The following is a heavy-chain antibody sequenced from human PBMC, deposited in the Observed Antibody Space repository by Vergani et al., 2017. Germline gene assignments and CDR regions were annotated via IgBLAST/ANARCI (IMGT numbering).Heavy chain of an antibody. Sequence: EVQLLQSGGGVIQPGGSVRLSCAASGFTFSACPMTWVRQAPGKGLEWVSAISARYPSTYYADSVKGRFTISRDNSKNMLYLQMNSLRAEDTAVYYCAKDGYGSGSYYNMGWFDPWGQGTLVTVSS. CDR1: GFTFSACP. J-gene: IGHJ5*02. CDR2: ISARYPST. D-gene: IGHD3-10*01. CDR3: AKDGYGSGSYYNMGWFDP. V-gene: IGHV3-23*01.